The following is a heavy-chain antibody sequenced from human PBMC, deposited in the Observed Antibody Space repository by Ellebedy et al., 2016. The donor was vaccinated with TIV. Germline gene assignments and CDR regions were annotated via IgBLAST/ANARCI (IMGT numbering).Heavy chain of an antibody. D-gene: IGHD6-13*01. Sequence: ASVKVSCKASGYTFATHALYWLRQAPGQRLEWMGWINPANGDTRYSQRFLGRVSITRDTSTNTVFMDLSVLQSEDTALYYCARDRSSSWSSYFDSWGQGTLVTVSS. CDR1: GYTFATHA. V-gene: IGHV1-3*01. CDR2: INPANGDT. J-gene: IGHJ4*02. CDR3: ARDRSSSWSSYFDS.